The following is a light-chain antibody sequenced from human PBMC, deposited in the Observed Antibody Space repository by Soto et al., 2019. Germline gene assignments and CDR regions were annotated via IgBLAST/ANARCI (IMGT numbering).Light chain of an antibody. CDR1: SSNVGGWPH. CDR3: SSYTSSSTRV. J-gene: IGLJ2*01. CDR2: EDS. Sequence: QSALTQPPSVSASPGQSITISCAGTSSNVGGWPHVSWYQQHPGKAPKLVIYEDSNRPSGVSSRFSGSKSGSTASLTISGLQAEDEADYYCSSYTSSSTRVFGGGTKLTVL. V-gene: IGLV2-14*01.